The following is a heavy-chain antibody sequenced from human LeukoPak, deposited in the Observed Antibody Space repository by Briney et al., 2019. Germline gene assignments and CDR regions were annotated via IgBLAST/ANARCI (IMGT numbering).Heavy chain of an antibody. V-gene: IGHV4-34*01. CDR2: INHSGST. J-gene: IGHJ5*02. CDR1: GGSFSGYY. CDR3: ARRGWYYDSSGFNWFDP. Sequence: PSETLSLTCAVYGGSFSGYYWSWIRQPPGKGLEWIGEINHSGSTNYNPSLKSRVTISVDTSKNQFSLKLSSVTAADTAVYYCARRGWYYDSSGFNWFDPWGQGTLVAVSS. D-gene: IGHD3-22*01.